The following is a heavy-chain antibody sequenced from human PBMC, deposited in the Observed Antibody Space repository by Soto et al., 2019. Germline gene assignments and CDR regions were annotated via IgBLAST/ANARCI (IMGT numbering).Heavy chain of an antibody. CDR1: GVTFSSYS. Sequence: PGVSLRLSFAASGVTFSSYSMNWVRQAPGKGLEWVSSISSSSSYIYYADSVKGRFTISRDNAKNSLYLQMNSLRAEDTAVYYCARDNDSSYWGQGTLVTVSS. V-gene: IGHV3-21*01. CDR3: ARDNDSSY. CDR2: ISSSSSYI. D-gene: IGHD1-1*01. J-gene: IGHJ4*02.